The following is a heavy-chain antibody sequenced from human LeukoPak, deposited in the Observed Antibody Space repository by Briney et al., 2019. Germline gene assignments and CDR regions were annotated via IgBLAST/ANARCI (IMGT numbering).Heavy chain of an antibody. V-gene: IGHV3-66*01. J-gene: IGHJ4*02. D-gene: IGHD3-10*01. CDR1: GFTVSIHY. Sequence: GESLRLSCAASGFTVSIHYMSWVRQAPGKGPEWVSIISGGGFINYADSVRGRFTISRDNSKNTLYLQMNSLRDEDTAVYYCARDRDYSGSGSPDYWGQGTLVTVSS. CDR2: ISGGGFI. CDR3: ARDRDYSGSGSPDY.